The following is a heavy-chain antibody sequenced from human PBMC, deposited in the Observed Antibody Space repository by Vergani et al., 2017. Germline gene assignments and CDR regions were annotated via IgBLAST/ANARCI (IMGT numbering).Heavy chain of an antibody. CDR3: ARSQGDYWYFDL. Sequence: QVQLQESGPGLVKPSETLSLTCSVSGYSIGSGFYWSWIRQSPGEGLQWLTSIHNRGKTYHNPSLKSRVSVSLDTSKNRFSLNLPSVTATDTAVYYCARSQGDYWYFDLLGPGSLVTVSS. D-gene: IGHD2-21*01. CDR1: GYSIGSGFY. J-gene: IGHJ2*01. CDR2: IHNRGKT. V-gene: IGHV4-38-2*01.